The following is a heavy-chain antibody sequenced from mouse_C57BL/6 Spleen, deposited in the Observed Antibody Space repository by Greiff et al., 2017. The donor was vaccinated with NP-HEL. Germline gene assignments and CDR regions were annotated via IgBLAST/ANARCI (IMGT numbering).Heavy chain of an antibody. Sequence: EVKLMESGGDLVKPGGSLKLSCAASGFTFSSYGMSWVRQTPDKRLEWVATISSGGSYTYYPDSVKGRFTISRDNAKNTLYLQMSSLKSEDTAMYYCARQKNGSFAYWGQGTLVTVSA. CDR3: ARQKNGSFAY. CDR1: GFTFSSYG. J-gene: IGHJ3*01. D-gene: IGHD2-2*01. V-gene: IGHV5-6*01. CDR2: ISSGGSYT.